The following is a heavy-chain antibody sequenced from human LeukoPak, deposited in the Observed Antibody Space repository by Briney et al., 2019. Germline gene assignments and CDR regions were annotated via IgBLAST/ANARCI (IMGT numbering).Heavy chain of an antibody. CDR1: GFTFTSSA. Sequence: SVKVSCKASGFTFTSSAVQWVRQARGQRLEWIGWIVVGSGNTNYAQKFQGRVTITADESTSTAYMELSSLRSEDTAVYYCARYCSGGSCYFDYWGQGTLVTVSS. V-gene: IGHV1-58*01. CDR2: IVVGSGNT. D-gene: IGHD2-15*01. J-gene: IGHJ4*02. CDR3: ARYCSGGSCYFDY.